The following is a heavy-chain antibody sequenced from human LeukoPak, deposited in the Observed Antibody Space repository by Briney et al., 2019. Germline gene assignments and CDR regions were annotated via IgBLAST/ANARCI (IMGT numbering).Heavy chain of an antibody. D-gene: IGHD5-24*01. CDR2: IYHSGST. J-gene: IGHJ4*02. Sequence: SETLSLTCTVSGGSISSGGYYWSWIRQPPGKGLEWIGYIYHSGSTYYNPSLKSRVTISVDRSKNQFSLKLSSVTAADTAVYYCAREGDGYRTDHFDYWGQGTLVTVSS. CDR1: GGSISSGGYY. CDR3: AREGDGYRTDHFDY. V-gene: IGHV4-30-2*01.